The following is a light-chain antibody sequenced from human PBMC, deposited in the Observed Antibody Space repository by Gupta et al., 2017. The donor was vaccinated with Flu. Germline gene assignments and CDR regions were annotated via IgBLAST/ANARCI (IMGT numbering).Light chain of an antibody. V-gene: IGKV4-1*01. CDR3: QQDDTTPLT. CDR1: QSVLHSSNNRNY. Sequence: DIVMIQSPDSLAVSLGERATINCKSSQSVLHSSNNRNYLSWYQQKPGQPPKLLIYWASTRESGVPDRFSGSGSGTDFTLTISSLQAEDVAVYYCQQDDTTPLTFGGGTKVEIK. J-gene: IGKJ4*01. CDR2: WAS.